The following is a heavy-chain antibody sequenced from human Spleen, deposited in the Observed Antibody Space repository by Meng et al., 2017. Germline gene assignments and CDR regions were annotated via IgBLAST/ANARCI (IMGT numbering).Heavy chain of an antibody. CDR1: GGSISTSGYY. CDR2: IGHSGFT. D-gene: IGHD6-19*01. V-gene: IGHV4-39*01. Sequence: QPQLQESGPGLVRPSEALSLTCSVSGGSISTSGYYWGWIRQPPGKGLEWIGSIGHSGFTYYTPSLKSRVTVSIDTSRNQFSLWLTSVAAADTAVYYCGRSSAWVRTGFDPWGQGTLVTVSS. CDR3: GRSSAWVRTGFDP. J-gene: IGHJ5*02.